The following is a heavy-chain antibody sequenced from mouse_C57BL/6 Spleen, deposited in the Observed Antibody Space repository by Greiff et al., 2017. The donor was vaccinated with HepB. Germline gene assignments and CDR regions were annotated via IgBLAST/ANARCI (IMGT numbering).Heavy chain of an antibody. CDR2: IDPSDSYT. D-gene: IGHD4-1*01. V-gene: IGHV1-69*01. CDR1: GYTFTSYW. Sequence: QVQLQQPGAELVMPGASVKLSCKASGYTFTSYWMHWVKQRPGQGLEWIGEIDPSDSYTNYNQKFKGKSTLTVDKSSSTAYMQLSSLTSEDSAVYYCARLTGTYFDVWGTGTTVTVSS. J-gene: IGHJ1*03. CDR3: ARLTGTYFDV.